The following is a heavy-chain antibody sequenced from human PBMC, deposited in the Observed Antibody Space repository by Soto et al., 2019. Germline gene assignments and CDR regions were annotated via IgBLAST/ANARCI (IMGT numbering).Heavy chain of an antibody. CDR1: GYSFTSYW. D-gene: IGHD2-2*01. CDR3: ARLQGVVPAAMAIDY. CDR2: IYPGDSDT. V-gene: IGHV5-51*01. J-gene: IGHJ4*02. Sequence: GESLKISCKGSGYSFTSYWIGWVRQMPGKGLEWMGIIYPGDSDTRYSPSFQGQVTISADKSISTAYLQWSSLKASDTAMYYCARLQGVVPAAMAIDYWGQGTLVTVSS.